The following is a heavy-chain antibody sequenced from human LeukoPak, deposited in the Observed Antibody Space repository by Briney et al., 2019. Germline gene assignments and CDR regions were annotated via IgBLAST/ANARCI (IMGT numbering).Heavy chain of an antibody. CDR2: ISSSSSYI. CDR1: GFTFSSYS. Sequence: GGSQRLSCAASGFTFSSYSMIWVRQAPGKGLEWVSSISSSSSYIYYADSVKGRFTISRDNAKNSLYLQMNSLRAEDTAMYYCARVLRYFDKIDYWGQGTLVTVSS. CDR3: ARVLRYFDKIDY. J-gene: IGHJ4*02. V-gene: IGHV3-21*01. D-gene: IGHD3-9*01.